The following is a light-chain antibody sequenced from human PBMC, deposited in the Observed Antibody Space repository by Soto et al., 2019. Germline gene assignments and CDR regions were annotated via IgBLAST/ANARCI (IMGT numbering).Light chain of an antibody. CDR1: QTINNQ. V-gene: IGKV1-5*01. Sequence: DIQMTQSPSTLSASVGDRVTIPCRASQTINNQLAWYQQKPGKAPKLLIFDVSSLESGVPSWFSGRGSGTEFTLTISSLQPDDFATYYCQQYNSYWKMFGQGTKVEV. CDR3: QQYNSYWKM. J-gene: IGKJ1*01. CDR2: DVS.